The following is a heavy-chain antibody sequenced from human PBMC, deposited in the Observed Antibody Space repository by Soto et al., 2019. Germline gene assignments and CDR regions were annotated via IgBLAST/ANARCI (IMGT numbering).Heavy chain of an antibody. CDR1: GFTFSDYY. V-gene: IGHV3-11*01. CDR2: ISSSGSTI. J-gene: IGHJ4*02. CDR3: CSPGGGSGSYLFDY. D-gene: IGHD3-10*01. Sequence: GGSLRLSCAASGFTFSDYYMSWIRQAPGKGLEWVSYISSSGSTIYYADSVKGRFTISRDNAKNSLYLQMNSLRAEDRSVFYCCSPGGGSGSYLFDYWGQGTLVTVSS.